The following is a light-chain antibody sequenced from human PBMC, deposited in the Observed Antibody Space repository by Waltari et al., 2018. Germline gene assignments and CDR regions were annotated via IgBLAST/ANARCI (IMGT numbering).Light chain of an antibody. Sequence: DIAMTQSPDSLAVSLGERATINCKSSRIFLYTDNNKNYLTWYQQKPGQPPQLLISWASTRESGVPDRFIGSGSGTDFTLTISSLQAEDVAVYYCHQHYTTPWTFGQGTQVEL. J-gene: IGKJ1*01. CDR1: RIFLYTDNNKNY. V-gene: IGKV4-1*01. CDR3: HQHYTTPWT. CDR2: WAS.